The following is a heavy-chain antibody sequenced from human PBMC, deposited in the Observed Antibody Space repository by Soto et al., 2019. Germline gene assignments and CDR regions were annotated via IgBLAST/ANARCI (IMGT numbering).Heavy chain of an antibody. CDR2: ISAYNGNT. Sequence: QVQLVQSGAEVKKPGASVKVSCKASGYTFTSYGISWVRQAPGQGLEWMEWISAYNGNTNYAQKLQGRVTMTTDTSTSTAYMELRSLRSDDTAVYYCAREVGYCSGGSCPTEYFQHWGQGTLVTVSS. CDR1: GYTFTSYG. V-gene: IGHV1-18*04. J-gene: IGHJ1*01. CDR3: AREVGYCSGGSCPTEYFQH. D-gene: IGHD2-15*01.